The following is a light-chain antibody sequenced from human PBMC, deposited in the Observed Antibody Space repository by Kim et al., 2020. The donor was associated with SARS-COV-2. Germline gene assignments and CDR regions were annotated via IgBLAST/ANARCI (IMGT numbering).Light chain of an antibody. CDR1: SSDVGSHG. CDR2: RTN. CDR3: SSWVSSLTGYV. J-gene: IGLJ1*01. V-gene: IGLV10-54*01. Sequence: LTQPPSVSKGLGQTATLTCTGSSSDVGSHGAAWLQQHQGHPPKLLSYRTNNRPSGISERFSASRSGNTASVTITGLQPEDEADYYCSSWVSSLTGYVLGSGTKVTVL.